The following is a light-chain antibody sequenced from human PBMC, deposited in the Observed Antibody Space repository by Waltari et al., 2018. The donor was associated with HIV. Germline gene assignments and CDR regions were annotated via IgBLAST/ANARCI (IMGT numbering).Light chain of an antibody. CDR3: ASYVTGGTVI. CDR1: SSDVGGYNY. V-gene: IGLV2-14*01. J-gene: IGLJ2*01. CDR2: EVT. Sequence: QSALTQPASVSGSPGQSIAISCTGTSSDVGGYNYVSWYQPHPGKAPQLIIYEVTSRPSGVSHRFAGYKSGNTASLPISGLQAEDETDYYCASYVTGGTVIFGGGTKLTVV.